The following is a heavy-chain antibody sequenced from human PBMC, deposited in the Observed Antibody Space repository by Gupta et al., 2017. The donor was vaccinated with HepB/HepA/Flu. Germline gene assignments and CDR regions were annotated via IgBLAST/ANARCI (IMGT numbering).Heavy chain of an antibody. V-gene: IGHV3-30*03. J-gene: IGHJ6*02. Sequence: GSSLRLACAASGLIFKNFAMHWVRQAPGRGLEWVAVISSDGSNTYYGDSVKGRFTISRDNSNSTLYLQMNSLTIDDSALYFCAGNYSNSAVDVWGQGTTVTVSS. CDR2: ISSDGSNT. CDR3: AGNYSNSAVDV. D-gene: IGHD3-10*01. CDR1: GLIFKNFA.